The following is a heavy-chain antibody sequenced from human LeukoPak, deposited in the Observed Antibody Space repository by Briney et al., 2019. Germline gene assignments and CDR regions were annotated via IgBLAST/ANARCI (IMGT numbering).Heavy chain of an antibody. J-gene: IGHJ6*03. CDR1: GGSFIGYY. CDR3: ASSSIVVVTARSYYYYMDV. V-gene: IGHV4-34*01. D-gene: IGHD2-21*02. Sequence: SETLSLTCAVYGGSFIGYYLSWIRQPPGKGLEWIGEINHRGSTNYNPSLKSRGTIFVDKSTNQLSLKLSSVTAADTAVYYCASSSIVVVTARSYYYYMDVWGKGTTVTVSS. CDR2: INHRGST.